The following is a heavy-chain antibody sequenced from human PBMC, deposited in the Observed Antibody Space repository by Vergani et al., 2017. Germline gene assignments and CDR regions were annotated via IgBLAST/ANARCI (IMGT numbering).Heavy chain of an antibody. D-gene: IGHD2-21*01. V-gene: IGHV4-61*02. CDR2: IYTSGAT. CDR3: ARDGGEYDKDALDV. Sequence: QVQLQESGPGLVKPSQTLSLTCTVSGGSFSTGGQSWTWLRQSAGKGLEWIGRIYTSGATNYNPSLRSRAIMSVDESKKQFSLKLTSVTAADTAVYYCARDGGEYDKDALDVWGQGTKDTVTS. CDR1: GGSFSTGGQS. J-gene: IGHJ3*01.